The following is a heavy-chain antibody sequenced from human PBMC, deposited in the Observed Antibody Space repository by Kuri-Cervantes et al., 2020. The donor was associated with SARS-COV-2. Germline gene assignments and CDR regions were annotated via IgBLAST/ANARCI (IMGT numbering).Heavy chain of an antibody. CDR1: GYTFTSYG. Sequence: ASVKVSCKASGYTFTSYGISWVRQAPGQGLEWMGWISAYKGNTNYAQKLRGRVTMTTDASTSXXYMELRSLRSDDTAVYYCAXDIVGAPYYYYYYMDVWGKGTTVTVSS. D-gene: IGHD1-26*01. CDR2: ISAYKGNT. J-gene: IGHJ6*03. V-gene: IGHV1-18*01. CDR3: AXDIVGAPYYYYYYMDV.